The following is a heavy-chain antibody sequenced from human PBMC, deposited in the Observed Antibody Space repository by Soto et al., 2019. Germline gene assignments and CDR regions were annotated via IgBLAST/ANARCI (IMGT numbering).Heavy chain of an antibody. CDR2: ISSSSSYI. CDR1: GFTFSSYS. Sequence: EVQLVESGGGLVKPGGSLRLSCAASGFTFSSYSMNWVRQAPGKGLEWVSSISSSSSYIYYADSVKGRFTISRDNAKNSLYLQMNSLRAEDTAVYYCARVGDYYHGMDVWGQGTTVTVSS. CDR3: ARVGDYYHGMDV. J-gene: IGHJ6*02. V-gene: IGHV3-21*01.